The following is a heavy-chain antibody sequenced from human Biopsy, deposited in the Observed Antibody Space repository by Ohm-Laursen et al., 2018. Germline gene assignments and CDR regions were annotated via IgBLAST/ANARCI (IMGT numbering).Heavy chain of an antibody. Sequence: ASVKVSCKASGYTFTTYDITWVRQATGQGPEWMGWMNPISGNTGYAHKFRGRVTMTSDSSISTAYLEVSSLTFEDTAVYYCARAVRYRLLSDPWGQGTLVIVS. CDR3: ARAVRYRLLSDP. CDR2: MNPISGNT. V-gene: IGHV1-8*01. J-gene: IGHJ5*02. D-gene: IGHD2/OR15-2a*01. CDR1: GYTFTTYD.